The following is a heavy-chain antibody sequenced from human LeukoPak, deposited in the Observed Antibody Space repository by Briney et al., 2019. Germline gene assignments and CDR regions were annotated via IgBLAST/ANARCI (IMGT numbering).Heavy chain of an antibody. V-gene: IGHV3-23*01. Sequence: GGSLRLSCVVSGFTFSSYAMSWVRQAPGKGLEWVSGISADGGGTFYADSGKGRFTISRDNAKNSLYLQMNSLRAEDTAVYYCARNWRWFDYWGQGTLVTVSS. CDR1: GFTFSSYA. J-gene: IGHJ5*01. CDR2: ISADGGGT. CDR3: ARNWRWFDY.